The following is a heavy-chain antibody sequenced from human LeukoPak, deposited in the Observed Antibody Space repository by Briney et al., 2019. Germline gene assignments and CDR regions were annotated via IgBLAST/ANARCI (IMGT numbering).Heavy chain of an antibody. J-gene: IGHJ6*02. CDR1: GFTFSSYS. CDR3: ARDTGLPYYYGMDV. V-gene: IGHV3-21*01. CDR2: ISSSSSYI. D-gene: IGHD1-14*01. Sequence: PGGSLRLSCAASGFTFSSYSMTWVRQAPGKGLEWVSSISSSSSYIYYADSVKGRLTISRDNAKNSLYLQMNSLRAEDTAVYYCARDTGLPYYYGMDVWGQGTTVTVSS.